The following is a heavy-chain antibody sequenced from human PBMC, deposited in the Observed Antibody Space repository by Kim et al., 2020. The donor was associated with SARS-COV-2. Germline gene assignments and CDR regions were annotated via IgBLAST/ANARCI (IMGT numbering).Heavy chain of an antibody. D-gene: IGHD3-3*01. CDR1: GFTLSNAW. J-gene: IGHJ4*02. CDR3: SWGLGVPGPGNYFDY. Sequence: GGSLRLSCAASGFTLSNAWMSWVRQAPGKGLEWVGRIISKTDGGTTDYAAPVKGRFTISRDDSKNTLYLQMNSLKAEDTAVYYCSWGLGVPGPGNYFDYWGQGTPVTVSS. V-gene: IGHV3-15*01. CDR2: IISKTDGGTT.